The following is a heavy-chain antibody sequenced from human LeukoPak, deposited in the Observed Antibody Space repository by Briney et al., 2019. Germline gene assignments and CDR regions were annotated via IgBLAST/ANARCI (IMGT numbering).Heavy chain of an antibody. J-gene: IGHJ4*02. D-gene: IGHD1-26*01. Sequence: SGGSLRLSCSASGFTFSSYVMHWVRQAPGKGLEWVATISYDEDNIYYADSVKGRFTISRDNSKDTLLLQMNSLKIEDTAIYYCEASWHYWGQGTLVTVSS. CDR1: GFTFSSYV. V-gene: IGHV3-30*03. CDR2: ISYDEDNI. CDR3: EASWHY.